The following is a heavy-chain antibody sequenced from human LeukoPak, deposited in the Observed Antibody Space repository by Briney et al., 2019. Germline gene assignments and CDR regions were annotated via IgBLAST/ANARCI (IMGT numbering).Heavy chain of an antibody. J-gene: IGHJ6*02. CDR2: IWYDGNNK. CDR3: ARDRGSREDGMDV. D-gene: IGHD1-26*01. Sequence: GGSLRLSCAASGFTFSSYGMHWVRQAPGKGLEWVAVIWYDGNNKYYADFVKGRFTISRDNPKNTLYLQLNSLRAEDTAVYNCARDRGSREDGMDVWGQGTTVTVSS. CDR1: GFTFSSYG. V-gene: IGHV3-33*01.